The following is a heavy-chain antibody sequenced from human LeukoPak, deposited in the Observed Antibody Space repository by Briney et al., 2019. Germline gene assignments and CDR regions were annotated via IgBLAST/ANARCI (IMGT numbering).Heavy chain of an antibody. Sequence: YPGGSLRLSCAASGFTFSNAWMSWVRQAPGKGLEWVGRIKSKTDGGTTDYAAPVKGRFTISRGDSKNTLYLQMNSLKTEDTAVYYCARAATVTTLFDYWGQGTLVTVSS. J-gene: IGHJ4*02. CDR1: GFTFSNAW. D-gene: IGHD4-17*01. CDR3: ARAATVTTLFDY. CDR2: IKSKTDGGTT. V-gene: IGHV3-15*01.